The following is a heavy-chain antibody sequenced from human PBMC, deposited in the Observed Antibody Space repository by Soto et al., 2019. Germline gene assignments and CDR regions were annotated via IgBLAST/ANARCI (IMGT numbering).Heavy chain of an antibody. CDR2: IYYSGST. CDR3: ARVASAYCGGDCYLIDY. Sequence: PSETLSLTCTVSGGSISSGGYYWSWIRQHPGKGLEWIGYIYYSGSTYYNPSLKSRVTISVDTSKNQFSLKLSSVTAADTAVYYCARVASAYCGGDCYLIDYWGQGTLVTVS. CDR1: GGSISSGGYY. D-gene: IGHD2-21*02. J-gene: IGHJ4*02. V-gene: IGHV4-31*03.